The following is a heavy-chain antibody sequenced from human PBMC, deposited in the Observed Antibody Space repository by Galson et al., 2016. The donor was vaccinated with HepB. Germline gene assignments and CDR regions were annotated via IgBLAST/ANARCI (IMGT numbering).Heavy chain of an antibody. J-gene: IGHJ4*02. D-gene: IGHD6-19*01. V-gene: IGHV3-48*02. CDR2: ISRTSDKI. CDR1: GFTFSTFS. Sequence: SLRLSCAASGFTFSTFSMNWVRQAPGKGLEWIAYISRTSDKIYYADSLKGRVTISRDNAKNSLYLQVNSLRDEDTAMYYCARSTVAGTIQYWGRGTLITVSS. CDR3: ARSTVAGTIQY.